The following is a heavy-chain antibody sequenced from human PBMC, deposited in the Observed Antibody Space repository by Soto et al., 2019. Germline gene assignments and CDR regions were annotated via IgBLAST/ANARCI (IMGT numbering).Heavy chain of an antibody. D-gene: IGHD4-17*01. CDR3: ARDRHDYGDYYYGMEV. V-gene: IGHV1-69*06. CDR1: GGPFSNYG. J-gene: IGHJ6*02. Sequence: QVQLGQSGAEVKKPGSSVKVACKASGGPFSNYGISWVRQVPGQGLEWMGGIIPVFGTPNYAQKFQGRVTITADRSTRTAYMELSSLRSEDTAVYYCARDRHDYGDYYYGMEVWGQGTTLTVSS. CDR2: IIPVFGTP.